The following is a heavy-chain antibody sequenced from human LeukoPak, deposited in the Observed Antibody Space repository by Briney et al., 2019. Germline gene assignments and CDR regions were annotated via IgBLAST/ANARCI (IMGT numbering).Heavy chain of an antibody. J-gene: IGHJ4*02. CDR2: INLGGSEK. CDR3: ARGAGTGNYYAY. V-gene: IGHV3-7*01. Sequence: GGSLRLSCAASGFTFTDYWMTWVRQAPGKGLEWVANINLGGSEKWYVDSVRGRFTISRDNARNSLYLQMNGLRADDTAVYYCARGAGTGNYYAYWGQGTLVTVSS. D-gene: IGHD1-1*01. CDR1: GFTFTDYW.